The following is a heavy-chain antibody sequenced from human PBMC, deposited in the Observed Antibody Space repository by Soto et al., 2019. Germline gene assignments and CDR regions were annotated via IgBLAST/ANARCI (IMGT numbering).Heavy chain of an antibody. CDR3: ARVHYDFWSGGGAVAFDI. D-gene: IGHD3-3*01. Sequence: SETLSLTCTVSGGSISSYYWSWIRQPAGKGLEWIGRIYTSGSTNYNPSLKSRVTMSVDTSKNQFSLKLSSVTAADTAVYYCARVHYDFWSGGGAVAFDIWGQGTMVTVS. CDR1: GGSISSYY. V-gene: IGHV4-4*07. J-gene: IGHJ3*02. CDR2: IYTSGST.